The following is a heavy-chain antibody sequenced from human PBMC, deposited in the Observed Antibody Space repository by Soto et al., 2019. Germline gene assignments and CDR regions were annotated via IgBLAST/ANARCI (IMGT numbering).Heavy chain of an antibody. J-gene: IGHJ4*02. CDR1: GGPMSEYF. CDR3: ARDGYDGSGSPYPAY. CDR2: IYYLGST. D-gene: IGHD3-10*01. Sequence: SETLSLTCSVSGGPMSEYFWSWIRQSPGQGLEWIGYIYYLGSTDYNPSLKSRVTISVDTSKRQFSLRPTSVTAADTAVYYCARDGYDGSGSPYPAYWGPGTQVTVSS. V-gene: IGHV4-59*01.